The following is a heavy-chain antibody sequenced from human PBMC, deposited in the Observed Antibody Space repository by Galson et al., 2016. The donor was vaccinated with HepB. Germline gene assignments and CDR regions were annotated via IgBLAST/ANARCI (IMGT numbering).Heavy chain of an antibody. V-gene: IGHV2-70*11. CDR3: ARVSPYCSSTSCYEGYYGMDV. D-gene: IGHD2-2*01. CDR2: IDWDDDK. Sequence: PALVKPTQTLTLTCTFSGFSLSTSAMYVSWIRQPPGKALEWLARIDWDDDKYYSTSLKTRPTISKDTSKNQVVLTMTNMDPVDTATYYCARVSPYCSSTSCYEGYYGMDVWGQGTTVTVSS. CDR1: GFSLSTSAMY. J-gene: IGHJ6*02.